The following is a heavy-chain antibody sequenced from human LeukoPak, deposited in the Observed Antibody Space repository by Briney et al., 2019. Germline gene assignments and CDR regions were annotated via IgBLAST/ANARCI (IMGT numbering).Heavy chain of an antibody. D-gene: IGHD4-11*01. Sequence: GGSLGLFRTVSGFTFNGYAMRWVRQAPGKRLEWVSLISGDGGTTYYADSVKGRFTISRDNNKNSLYLQMNSLRTEDTALYYCAKDVLVTTVWYSDLWGRDTGVSVSS. V-gene: IGHV3-43*02. CDR3: AKDVLVTTVWYSDL. CDR2: ISGDGGTT. J-gene: IGHJ2*01. CDR1: GFTFNGYA.